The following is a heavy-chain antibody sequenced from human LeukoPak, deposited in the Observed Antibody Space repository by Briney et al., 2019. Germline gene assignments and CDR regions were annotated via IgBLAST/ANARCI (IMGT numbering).Heavy chain of an antibody. CDR2: IYYSGST. J-gene: IGHJ5*02. D-gene: IGHD6-13*01. Sequence: PSETLSLTCTVSGGSISRYYWSWIRQPPGKGLEWIGYIYYSGSTNYNPSLKSRVTISVDTSKHQLSLKLSSVTAADTAVYYCARVGVVYSSSWYWFDPWGQGTLVTVSS. CDR3: ARVGVVYSSSWYWFDP. CDR1: GGSISRYY. V-gene: IGHV4-59*01.